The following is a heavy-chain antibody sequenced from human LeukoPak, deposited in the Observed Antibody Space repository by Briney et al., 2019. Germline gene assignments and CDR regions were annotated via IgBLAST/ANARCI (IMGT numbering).Heavy chain of an antibody. V-gene: IGHV4-61*01. Sequence: SETLSLTRTVSGGSISGSSYYWGWIRQPPGKGLEWIGYIYYSGSTNYNPSLKSRVTISVDTSKNQFSLKLSSVTAADTAVYYCARDLTRHYDYVWGSPPDYYMDVWGKGTTVTVSS. J-gene: IGHJ6*03. CDR3: ARDLTRHYDYVWGSPPDYYMDV. CDR2: IYYSGST. D-gene: IGHD3-16*01. CDR1: GGSISGSSYY.